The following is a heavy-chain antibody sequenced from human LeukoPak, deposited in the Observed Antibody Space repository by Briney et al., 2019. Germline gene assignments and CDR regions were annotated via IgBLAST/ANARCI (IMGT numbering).Heavy chain of an antibody. D-gene: IGHD3-22*01. J-gene: IGHJ4*02. CDR1: GFTFNSYA. Sequence: PGGSLRLSCAASGFTFNSYAMSWVRQAPGKGLEWVSVISGSGTSTYYADSVKGRFTISRDNSKNTLYLQMNSLRAEDTAVYYCAKDRDDSSGYWPLGDIWGQGTLVTVSS. CDR2: ISGSGTST. CDR3: AKDRDDSSGYWPLGDI. V-gene: IGHV3-23*01.